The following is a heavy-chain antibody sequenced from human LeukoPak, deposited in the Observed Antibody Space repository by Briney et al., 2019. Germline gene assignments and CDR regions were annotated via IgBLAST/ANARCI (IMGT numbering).Heavy chain of an antibody. CDR1: GYTFTSYG. Sequence: ASVKVSCKASGYTFTSYGVHWVRQAPGQRLEWMGWINGGNGNTKYSQKFQGRVTITRDTSASTAYMELSSLRSEDTAVYYCARGNIAARGVDYWGQGTLVTVSS. CDR3: ARGNIAARGVDY. D-gene: IGHD6-6*01. V-gene: IGHV1-3*01. CDR2: INGGNGNT. J-gene: IGHJ4*02.